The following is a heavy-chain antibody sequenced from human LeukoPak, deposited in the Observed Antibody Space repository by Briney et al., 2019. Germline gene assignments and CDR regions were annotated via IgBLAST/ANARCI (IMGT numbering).Heavy chain of an antibody. Sequence: GESLKISGKASGYRFTTYWVGWVRQMPGKGLEWMGIIYPGDSDTRYSPSFQGQVTISADKSITTAYLQWSSLKASDTAMYYCARQGPTVTWDYWGQGTLVTVSS. D-gene: IGHD4-11*01. J-gene: IGHJ4*02. CDR2: IYPGDSDT. CDR3: ARQGPTVTWDY. V-gene: IGHV5-51*01. CDR1: GYRFTTYW.